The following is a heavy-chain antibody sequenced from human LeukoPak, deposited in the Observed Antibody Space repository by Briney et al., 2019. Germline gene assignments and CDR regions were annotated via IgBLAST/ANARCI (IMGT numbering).Heavy chain of an antibody. CDR3: ARDSDYYDSSGYYGY. V-gene: IGHV3-33*01. Sequence: GRSLRLSCAASGFTFSSYGVHWVRQAPGKGLEWVAVIWYDGSNKYYADSVKGRFTISRDNSKNTLYLQMNSLRAEDTAVYYCARDSDYYDSSGYYGYWGQGTLVTVSS. D-gene: IGHD3-22*01. CDR1: GFTFSSYG. J-gene: IGHJ4*02. CDR2: IWYDGSNK.